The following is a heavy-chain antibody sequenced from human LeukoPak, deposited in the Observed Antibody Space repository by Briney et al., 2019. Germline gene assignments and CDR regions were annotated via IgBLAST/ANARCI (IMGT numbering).Heavy chain of an antibody. V-gene: IGHV3-23*01. Sequence: PGGSLRLSCAASGFTFSSYSMNWVRQAPGKGLEWVSAISGSGGSTYYADSVKGRFTISRDNSKNTLYLQMDSLRAEDTAVYYCARNYGDYGLFRYWGQGTLVTVSS. D-gene: IGHD4-17*01. CDR2: ISGSGGST. CDR1: GFTFSSYS. J-gene: IGHJ4*02. CDR3: ARNYGDYGLFRY.